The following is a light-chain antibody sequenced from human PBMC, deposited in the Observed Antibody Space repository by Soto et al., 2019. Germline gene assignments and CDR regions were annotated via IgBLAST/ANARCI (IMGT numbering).Light chain of an antibody. CDR3: SSYASSRGYVV. CDR1: SSDIGAYSY. Sequence: QSALTQPASVSGSPGQSITISCTGTSSDIGAYSYDSWYQQHPGNAPKLMIYDDSNRPSGVANRFCCSKSGNTASLTIAGLSADDEGDYYGSSYASSRGYVVFGGGTKLTVL. J-gene: IGLJ2*01. V-gene: IGLV2-14*01. CDR2: DDS.